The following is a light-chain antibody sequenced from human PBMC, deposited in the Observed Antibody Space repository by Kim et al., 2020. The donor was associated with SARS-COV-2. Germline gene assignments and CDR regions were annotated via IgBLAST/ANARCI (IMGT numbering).Light chain of an antibody. Sequence: ASVGDRVTITCRASQRISSWLAWYQQKPGKAPKLLIYKASSLESGVPSRFSGSGSGTEFTLTISSLQPDDFGTYYCQQYNSYPLTFGGGTKVDIK. CDR2: KAS. CDR3: QQYNSYPLT. J-gene: IGKJ4*01. CDR1: QRISSW. V-gene: IGKV1-5*03.